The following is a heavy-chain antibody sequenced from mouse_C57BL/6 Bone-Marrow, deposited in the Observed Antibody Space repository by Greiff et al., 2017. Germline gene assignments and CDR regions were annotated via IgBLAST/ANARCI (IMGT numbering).Heavy chain of an antibody. V-gene: IGHV1-55*01. D-gene: IGHD4-1*01. CDR3: AKSGPLGRNFDF. CDR2: IDPTSGGT. J-gene: IGHJ2*01. Sequence: QVQLQQSGAELVKPGASVKMSCKASGYTFTSYWITWVKQRPGQGLGWIGDIDPTSGGTNYNEKFKGKAILTVDTSSNTAYMQLSSLTSEDSAVFYCAKSGPLGRNFDFWGQGTTLTVSS. CDR1: GYTFTSYW.